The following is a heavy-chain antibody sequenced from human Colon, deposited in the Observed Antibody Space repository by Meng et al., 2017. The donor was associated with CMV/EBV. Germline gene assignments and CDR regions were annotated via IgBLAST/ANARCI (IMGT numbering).Heavy chain of an antibody. V-gene: IGHV4-59*01. CDR1: GGSLNNYH. D-gene: IGHD6-19*01. J-gene: IGHJ5*02. CDR2: IFHTGST. Sequence: SETLSLTCTVSGGSLNNYHWTWIRQPPGKGLEWIGYIFHTGSTKYNPSLKGRVTMSLDPSKNQFSLDLSPVTAADTAVYFCARRSVSGPPVGWFDPWGQGTLVTVSS. CDR3: ARRSVSGPPVGWFDP.